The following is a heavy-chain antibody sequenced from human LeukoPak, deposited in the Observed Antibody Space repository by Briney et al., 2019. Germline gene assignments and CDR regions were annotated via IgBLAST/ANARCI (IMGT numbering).Heavy chain of an antibody. J-gene: IGHJ6*03. D-gene: IGHD5-18*01. CDR3: ARDPRNTAMVTGDPHYYYYYYMDV. Sequence: ASVKVSCKASGYTFTSYGISWVRQAPGQGLEWMGWISACNGNTHYAQKLQGRVTMTTDTSTSTAYMDLRSLRSDDTAVYYCARDPRNTAMVTGDPHYYYYYYMDVWGKGTTVTVSS. V-gene: IGHV1-18*01. CDR2: ISACNGNT. CDR1: GYTFTSYG.